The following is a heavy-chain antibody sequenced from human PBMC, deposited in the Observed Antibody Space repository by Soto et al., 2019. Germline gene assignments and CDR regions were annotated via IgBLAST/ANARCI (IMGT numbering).Heavy chain of an antibody. CDR2: IKTKVESYAT. Sequence: GGSLRLSCAASGFTLSGFDIQWVRQASGEGLEWVGRIKTKVESYATELAASVKGRFTISRDDPKNTAYLEMNSLKTEDTAVYYCTRRYCSGGSCYSDFDYWGQGTLLTVSS. D-gene: IGHD2-15*01. CDR1: GFTLSGFD. J-gene: IGHJ4*02. CDR3: TRRYCSGGSCYSDFDY. V-gene: IGHV3-73*01.